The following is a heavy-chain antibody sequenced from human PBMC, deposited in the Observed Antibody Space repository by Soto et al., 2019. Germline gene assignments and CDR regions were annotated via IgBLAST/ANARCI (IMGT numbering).Heavy chain of an antibody. CDR3: STRGSS. CDR2: IKSKTDGGTA. D-gene: IGHD2-2*01. CDR1: GLTLSNSW. Sequence: GGSLRLSCAASGLTLSNSWMSWVRQTPGKRLEWVGRIKSKTDGGTADYAAPVKGRFTISRDDSKNTLYLQMNSLKIEDTAIYYCSTRGSSWGQGTLVTVSS. J-gene: IGHJ4*02. V-gene: IGHV3-15*07.